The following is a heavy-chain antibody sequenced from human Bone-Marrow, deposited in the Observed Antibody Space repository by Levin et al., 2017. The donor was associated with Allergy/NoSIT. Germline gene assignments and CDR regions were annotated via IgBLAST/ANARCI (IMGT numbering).Heavy chain of an antibody. D-gene: IGHD3-9*01. J-gene: IGHJ6*02. CDR2: IDNDGTVT. V-gene: IGHV3-74*01. CDR1: GFPFSSFW. CDR3: ASTLYDILTGLYGVDV. Sequence: GESLKISCAASGFPFSSFWMHWVRPVPGKGLVWVSRIDNDGTVTEYADSVKGRFTISRDNAKNTLYLQMNSLRAEDTAVYYCASTLYDILTGLYGVDVWGQGTTVTVAS.